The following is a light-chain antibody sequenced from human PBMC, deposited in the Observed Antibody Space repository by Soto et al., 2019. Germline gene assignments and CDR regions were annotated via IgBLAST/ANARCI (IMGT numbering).Light chain of an antibody. CDR2: RNN. CDR3: AAWDGSLKGYV. V-gene: IGLV1-44*01. J-gene: IGLJ1*01. CDR1: SSNIGSNT. Sequence: QSVLTQPPSTSGTPGQRVTISCSGSSSNIGSNTVNWYQQLPGTAPKLLIYRNNQRPSGVPDRFSGSKSGTSASLAISGLQSEDEADYYCAAWDGSLKGYVFATGTKV.